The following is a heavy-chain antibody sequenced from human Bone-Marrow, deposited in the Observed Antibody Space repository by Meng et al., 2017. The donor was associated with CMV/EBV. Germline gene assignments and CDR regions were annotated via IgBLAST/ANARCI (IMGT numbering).Heavy chain of an antibody. CDR2: TYYRSKWYN. Sequence: SCAISGDSVSSNSAAWNWIRQSPSRGLEWLGRTYYRSKWYNDYAVSVKSRITINPDTSKNQFSLQLNSVTPEDTAVYYCARGPDYYDRNYYYGMDVWGQGTTVTVS. J-gene: IGHJ6*02. CDR1: GDSVSSNSAA. V-gene: IGHV6-1*01. CDR3: ARGPDYYDRNYYYGMDV. D-gene: IGHD3-22*01.